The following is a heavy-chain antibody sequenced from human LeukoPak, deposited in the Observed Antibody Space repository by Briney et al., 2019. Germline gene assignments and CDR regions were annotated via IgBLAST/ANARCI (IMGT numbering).Heavy chain of an antibody. CDR3: ARESPLSCSSTSCYGLGAFDI. CDR1: GGSFSGYY. Sequence: PSETLSLTCAVYGGSFSGYYWSWIRQPPGKGLEWIWEINHSGSTNYNPSLKSRVTISVDTSKNQFSLKLSSVTAADTAVYYCARESPLSCSSTSCYGLGAFDIWGQGTMVTVSS. D-gene: IGHD2-2*01. V-gene: IGHV4-34*01. J-gene: IGHJ3*02. CDR2: INHSGST.